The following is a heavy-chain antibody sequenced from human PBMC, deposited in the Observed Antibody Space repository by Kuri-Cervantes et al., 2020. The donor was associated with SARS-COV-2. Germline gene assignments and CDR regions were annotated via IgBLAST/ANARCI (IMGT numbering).Heavy chain of an antibody. J-gene: IGHJ4*02. CDR1: GFTFSSYSMN. CDR2: IYYSGST. Sequence: GSLRLSCAASGFTFSSYSMNWVRQPPGKGLEWIGSIYYSGSTYYNPSLKSRVTISVDTSKNQFSLKLSSVTAADTAVYYCARRSTSITIFGVVNINPFDYWGQGTLVTVSS. V-gene: IGHV4-39*01. CDR3: ARRSTSITIFGVVNINPFDY. D-gene: IGHD3-3*01.